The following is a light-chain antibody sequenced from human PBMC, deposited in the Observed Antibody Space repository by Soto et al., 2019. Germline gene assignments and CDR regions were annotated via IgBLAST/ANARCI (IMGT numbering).Light chain of an antibody. CDR1: QTISNRL. J-gene: IGKJ1*01. Sequence: EIVLTQSPGTLSLSPGERATLSCRASQTISNRLLAWYQQKPGQSPRLLIYGASSRATGIPDRFIGSGSGTDFTLTISSLQPDDFATYYCQQYNSYPVTFGQGTRWIS. CDR2: GAS. CDR3: QQYNSYPVT. V-gene: IGKV3-20*01.